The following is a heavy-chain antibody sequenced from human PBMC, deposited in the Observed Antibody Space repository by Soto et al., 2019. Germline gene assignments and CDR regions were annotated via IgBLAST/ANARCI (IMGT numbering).Heavy chain of an antibody. CDR1: GYTFTGYY. D-gene: IGHD5-18*01. CDR3: ARRARIGRQLWLPFDY. V-gene: IGHV1-2*04. Sequence: ASVKVSCKASGYTFTGYYMHWVRQAPGQGLEWMGWINPNSGDTNYAQKFQGWVTMTRDTSIDTAYMELSRLRSEDTAVYYCARRARIGRQLWLPFDYWAQGTLVTVSS. J-gene: IGHJ4*02. CDR2: INPNSGDT.